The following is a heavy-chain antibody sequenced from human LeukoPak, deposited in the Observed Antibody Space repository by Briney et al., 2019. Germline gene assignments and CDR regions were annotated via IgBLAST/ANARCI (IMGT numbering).Heavy chain of an antibody. V-gene: IGHV3-53*01. CDR1: GFTVSSNY. J-gene: IGHJ4*02. CDR2: IYNGGHT. CDR3: ARARSLSGRPPNHFDY. Sequence: GGSLRLSCIASGFTVSSNYMTWVRQAPEKGLQWVSIIYNGGHTYYADSVKGRFTISRDNSKNTVYLQMHSLRAEDTAVYFCARARSLSGRPPNHFDYWGQGTLVTVSS.